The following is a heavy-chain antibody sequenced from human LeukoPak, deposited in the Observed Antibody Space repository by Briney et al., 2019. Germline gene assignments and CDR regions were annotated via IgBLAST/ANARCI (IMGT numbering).Heavy chain of an antibody. CDR3: AKSPRIAVAGTKVIFDY. Sequence: GGSLKLSCAASGFTFSSYAMSWLRQAPGKGLEWVSAISGSGGSTYYADSVKGRFTISRDNSKNTLYLQMNSLRAEDTAVYYCAKSPRIAVAGTKVIFDYWGQGTLVTVSS. CDR1: GFTFSSYA. D-gene: IGHD6-19*01. V-gene: IGHV3-23*01. J-gene: IGHJ4*02. CDR2: ISGSGGST.